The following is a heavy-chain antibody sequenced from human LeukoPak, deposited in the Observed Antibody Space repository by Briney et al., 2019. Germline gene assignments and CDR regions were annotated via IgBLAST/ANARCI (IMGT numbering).Heavy chain of an antibody. Sequence: GASVKVPCKASGGTFSSYAISWVRQAPGQGLEWMGRIIPIFGTANYAQKFQGRVTITTDESTSTAYMELSSLRSEDTAVYYCARRRTMSRRDGYNSVLGGGAFDIWGQGTMVTVSS. V-gene: IGHV1-69*05. D-gene: IGHD5-24*01. CDR2: IIPIFGTA. CDR3: ARRRTMSRRDGYNSVLGGGAFDI. J-gene: IGHJ3*02. CDR1: GGTFSSYA.